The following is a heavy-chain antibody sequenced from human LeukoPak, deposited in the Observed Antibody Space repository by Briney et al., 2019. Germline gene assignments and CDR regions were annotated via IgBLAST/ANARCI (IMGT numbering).Heavy chain of an antibody. D-gene: IGHD1/OR15-1a*01. Sequence: GGSLRPSCAASGFTFSSYAMSWVRQAPGKGLEWVSTISDSGGSTYYSDSVKGRFTISRDNSKNTLYLQMNSLRAEDTAVYYCAKGNWYKLEVFDYWGRGTLVTVSS. V-gene: IGHV3-23*01. J-gene: IGHJ4*02. CDR1: GFTFSSYA. CDR3: AKGNWYKLEVFDY. CDR2: ISDSGGST.